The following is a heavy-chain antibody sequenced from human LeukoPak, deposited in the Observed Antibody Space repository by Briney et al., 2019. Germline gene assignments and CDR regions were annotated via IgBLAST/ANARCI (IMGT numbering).Heavy chain of an antibody. CDR2: ISNSADTT. J-gene: IGHJ4*02. CDR1: GFTVSSNY. V-gene: IGHV3-23*01. D-gene: IGHD6-13*01. Sequence: GGSLRLSCTASGFTVSSNYRSWVRQAPGKGLEWVSTISNSADTTYYVDSVKGRFTISRDNSTTTLYLQMNSLRAEDTAVYYCARPPYSTSWYYFEYWGQGTLVTVSS. CDR3: ARPPYSTSWYYFEY.